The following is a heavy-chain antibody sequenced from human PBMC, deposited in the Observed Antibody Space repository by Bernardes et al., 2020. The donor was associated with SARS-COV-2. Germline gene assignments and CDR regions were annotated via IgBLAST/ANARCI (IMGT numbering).Heavy chain of an antibody. Sequence: ASVKVSCKVSGYTLTELSMHWVRQAPGKGLEWMGGFDPEDGETIYAQKFQGRVTMTEDTSTDTAYMELSSLTSEDTAVYYCARAGGGAASIDVWGQGTLVTVSA. J-gene: IGHJ3*01. D-gene: IGHD2-2*01. CDR1: GYTLTELS. CDR2: FDPEDGET. V-gene: IGHV1-24*01. CDR3: ARAGGGAASIDV.